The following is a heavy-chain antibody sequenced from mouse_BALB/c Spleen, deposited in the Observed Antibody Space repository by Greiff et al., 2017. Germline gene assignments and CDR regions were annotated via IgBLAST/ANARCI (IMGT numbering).Heavy chain of an antibody. D-gene: IGHD2-10*02. CDR2: INPSTGYT. Sequence: QVQLQQSGAELAKPGASVKMSCKASGYTFTSYWMHWVKQRPGQGLEWIGYINPSTGYTEYNQKFKDKATLTSDKSSSTAYMQLSSLTSEDSAVYYCARGYGNSYYFDYWGQGTTLTVSS. V-gene: IGHV1-7*01. CDR1: GYTFTSYW. CDR3: ARGYGNSYYFDY. J-gene: IGHJ2*01.